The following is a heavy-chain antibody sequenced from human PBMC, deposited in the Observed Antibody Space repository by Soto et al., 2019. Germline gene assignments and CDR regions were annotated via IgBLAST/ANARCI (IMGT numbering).Heavy chain of an antibody. CDR3: ARIKGSSLTTIDY. J-gene: IGHJ4*02. D-gene: IGHD4-17*01. Sequence: EVQLVESGGGLVQPGESLRLSCAASGFTFSSAWMHWVRQAPGKGLVWVSRTNSDGSSTRYADAVKGRFTISRDNAKNTLYLQMNSLRAEDTAVYYCARIKGSSLTTIDYWGQGTLVTVSS. V-gene: IGHV3-74*01. CDR1: GFTFSSAW. CDR2: TNSDGSST.